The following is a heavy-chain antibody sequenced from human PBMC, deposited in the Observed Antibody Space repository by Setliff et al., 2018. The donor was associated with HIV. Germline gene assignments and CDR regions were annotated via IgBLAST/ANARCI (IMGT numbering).Heavy chain of an antibody. CDR3: ARDQDLGY. D-gene: IGHD3-16*01. V-gene: IGHV3-11*04. Sequence: LSLSCEVSGFTFSDYSMSWIRQAPGKGLEWLSYISRSSSTIYYADSVKGRFIISRDNAKNSLYLQMNSLRAEDTAVYYCARDQDLGYWGQGTLVTVSS. J-gene: IGHJ4*02. CDR1: GFTFSDYS. CDR2: ISRSSSTI.